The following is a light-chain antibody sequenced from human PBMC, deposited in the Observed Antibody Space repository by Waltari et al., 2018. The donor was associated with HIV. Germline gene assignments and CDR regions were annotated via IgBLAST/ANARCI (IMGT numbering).Light chain of an antibody. V-gene: IGKV3-11*01. CDR1: QSVSSY. CDR2: DAS. J-gene: IGKJ5*01. Sequence: EIVLTQSPAPLSLSPGDSATLSCRASQSVSSYLAWYQQKPGQAPRLLIYDASNRATGIPARFSGSGSGTDFTLTISSLEPEDFAVYYCQQRSNWPPITFGQGTRLEIK. CDR3: QQRSNWPPIT.